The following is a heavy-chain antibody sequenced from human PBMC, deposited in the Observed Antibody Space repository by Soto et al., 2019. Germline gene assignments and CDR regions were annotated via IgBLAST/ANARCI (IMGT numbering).Heavy chain of an antibody. Sequence: PSETLSLTCTVSGGSISSGGYYWSWIRQHPGKGLEWIGYIYYSGSTYYNPSLKSRVTISVDTSKNQFSLKLSSVTAADTAVYYCASSQTLNYATVQAFDYWGQGTLVTVSS. CDR2: IYYSGST. D-gene: IGHD1-7*01. CDR1: GGSISSGGYY. V-gene: IGHV4-31*03. CDR3: ASSQTLNYATVQAFDY. J-gene: IGHJ4*02.